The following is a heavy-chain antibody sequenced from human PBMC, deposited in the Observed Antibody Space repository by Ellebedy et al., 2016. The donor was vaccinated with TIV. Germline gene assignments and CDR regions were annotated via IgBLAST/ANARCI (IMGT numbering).Heavy chain of an antibody. D-gene: IGHD6-19*01. CDR2: INAGNGNT. CDR3: ACPGIAVAGHDY. Sequence: AASVKVSCKASGYTFTSYYMHWVRQAPGQRLEWMGWINAGNGNTKYSQKFQGRVTITRDTSASTAYMELSSLRSEDTAVYYCACPGIAVAGHDYWGQGTLVTVSS. J-gene: IGHJ4*02. CDR1: GYTFTSYY. V-gene: IGHV1-3*01.